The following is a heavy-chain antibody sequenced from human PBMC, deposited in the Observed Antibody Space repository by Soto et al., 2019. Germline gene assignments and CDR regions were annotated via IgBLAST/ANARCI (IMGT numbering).Heavy chain of an antibody. D-gene: IGHD3-22*01. CDR1: GFTFNMYW. J-gene: IGHJ4*02. Sequence: GGSLRLSCLASGFTFNMYWMHWVRQAPGKGLVWVSRINNDGSTTTYADSVKGRFTISRENAKNTVYLQMSTLRAEDTAVYFCASGGYYYDTSGSDSWGQGTLVTVSS. V-gene: IGHV3-74*01. CDR3: ASGGYYYDTSGSDS. CDR2: INNDGSTT.